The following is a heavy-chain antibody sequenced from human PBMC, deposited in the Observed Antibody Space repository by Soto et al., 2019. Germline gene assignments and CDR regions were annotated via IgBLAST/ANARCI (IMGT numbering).Heavy chain of an antibody. CDR2: IYYSGST. D-gene: IGHD3-16*01. J-gene: IGHJ4*02. CDR1: GGSIISYGYY. CDR3: ARVLNPDRGHLDY. Sequence: LSETLPLTCTVSGGSIISYGYYWSWIRHHPGKDLEWIGYIYYSGSTYYNTSLKSRVTISVDTSKSQFSLKLSSVTAADTAVYYWARVLNPDRGHLDYWDQATLVTVCS. V-gene: IGHV4-31*03.